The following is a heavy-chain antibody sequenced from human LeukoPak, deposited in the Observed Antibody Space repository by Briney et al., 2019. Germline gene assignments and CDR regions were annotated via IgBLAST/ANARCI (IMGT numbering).Heavy chain of an antibody. CDR3: ARGKYYFDY. CDR1: VDSISGYY. CDR2: MYYSGNT. V-gene: IGHV4-59*01. J-gene: IGHJ4*02. Sequence: PSETLSLTCTVSVDSISGYYWSWIRQPPGKGLEWIGYMYYSGNTNYNHSLKSRLTTSLDTSKNQFSLKLSSVAAADTAVYYCARGKYYFDYWGQGTLVTVSS.